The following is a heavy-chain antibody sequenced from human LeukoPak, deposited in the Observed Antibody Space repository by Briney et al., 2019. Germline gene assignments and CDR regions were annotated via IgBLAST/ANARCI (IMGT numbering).Heavy chain of an antibody. J-gene: IGHJ4*02. Sequence: GGSMRLSCAASGLAFSAYKMLWVRQAPRKGLVWVSRISTDGYTTDYADFVQGRFTASRDNTKNTWSLEMNSLRAEDTAVYYCVVGGSPGYWGQGTLVTVSS. V-gene: IGHV3-74*01. CDR1: GLAFSAYK. CDR3: VVGGSPGY. CDR2: ISTDGYTT. D-gene: IGHD2-15*01.